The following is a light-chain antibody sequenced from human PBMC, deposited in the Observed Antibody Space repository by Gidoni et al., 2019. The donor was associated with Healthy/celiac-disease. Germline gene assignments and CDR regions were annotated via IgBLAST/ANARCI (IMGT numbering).Light chain of an antibody. Sequence: DIQMTQSPSTLSASVGDRVTTTCRASKSISSWLAWYQQKPGKAPKLLIYDASSLESGVPSRFSGSGSGTEFTLTISSLQPDDFATYYCQQYNSYSPFTFXPXTKVDIK. CDR3: QQYNSYSPFT. V-gene: IGKV1-5*01. CDR2: DAS. CDR1: KSISSW. J-gene: IGKJ3*01.